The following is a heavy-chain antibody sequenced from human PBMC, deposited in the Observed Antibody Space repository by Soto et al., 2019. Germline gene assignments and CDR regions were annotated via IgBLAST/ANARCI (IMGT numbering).Heavy chain of an antibody. D-gene: IGHD3-3*01. CDR3: AKDGDWYDFSTGYYSRGNYFDY. CDR2: LSSGGGTT. CDR1: GFVFNNYA. Sequence: LRLSCAASGFVFNNYAMSWVRQAPGKGLEWVATLSSGGGTTYYTDSVKGRFTISRDNSMNLLYLQMNSLRADDTAVYYCAKDGDWYDFSTGYYSRGNYFDYWGQGTLVTVSS. V-gene: IGHV3-23*01. J-gene: IGHJ4*02.